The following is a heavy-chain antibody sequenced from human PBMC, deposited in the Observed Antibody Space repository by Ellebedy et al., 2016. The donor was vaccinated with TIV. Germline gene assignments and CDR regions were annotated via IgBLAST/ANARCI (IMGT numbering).Heavy chain of an antibody. CDR2: INHSGST. J-gene: IGHJ5*02. D-gene: IGHD3-3*01. Sequence: SETLSLTXAVYGGSFSGYYWSWIRQHPGKGLEWIGEINHSGSTNYNPSLKSRVTISVDTSKNQFSLKLSSVTAADTAVYYCARTHPKLWRGSGMFDPWGQGTLVTVSS. CDR1: GGSFSGYY. V-gene: IGHV4-34*01. CDR3: ARTHPKLWRGSGMFDP.